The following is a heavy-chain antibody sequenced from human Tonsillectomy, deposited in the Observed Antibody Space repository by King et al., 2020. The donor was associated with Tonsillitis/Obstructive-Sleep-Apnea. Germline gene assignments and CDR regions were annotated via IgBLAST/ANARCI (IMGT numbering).Heavy chain of an antibody. CDR2: IKQDGNEK. J-gene: IGHJ4*02. Sequence: QLGEAGGDLVQPGGSLRLSCAASTFTFSNYWMSWVRQAPGKGLEWVANIKQDGNEKYYVDSVKGRFTISRDNAKNSLYLQMNSLRAEDTAVYYCARGRSTSCSFFDYWGQGTLVTVSS. V-gene: IGHV3-7*03. D-gene: IGHD2-2*01. CDR3: ARGRSTSCSFFDY. CDR1: TFTFSNYW.